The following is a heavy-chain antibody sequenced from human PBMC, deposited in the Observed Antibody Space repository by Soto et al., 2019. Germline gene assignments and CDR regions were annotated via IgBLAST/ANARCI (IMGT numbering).Heavy chain of an antibody. J-gene: IGHJ5*02. V-gene: IGHV4-4*02. D-gene: IGHD2-2*01. CDR1: GGSISSGNW. CDR3: ARAEVPAAMGGWFDP. Sequence: SETLSLTCAVSGGSISSGNWWGWVRQPPGKGLEWIGEIYHSGSTNYNPSLKSRVTISVDKSKNQFSLKLSSVTAADTAVYYCARAEVPAAMGGWFDPWGQGTLVTVS. CDR2: IYHSGST.